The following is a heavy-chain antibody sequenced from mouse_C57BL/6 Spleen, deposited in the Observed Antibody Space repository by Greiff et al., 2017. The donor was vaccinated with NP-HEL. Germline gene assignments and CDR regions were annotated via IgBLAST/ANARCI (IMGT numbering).Heavy chain of an antibody. CDR3: AKNGYYGSRENYFDY. Sequence: VMLVESGPGLVQPSQSLSITCTVSGFSLTSYGVHWVRQPPGKGLEWLGVIWSGGSTDYNAAFISRLSISKDNSKSQVFFKMNSLQADDTAIYYCAKNGYYGSRENYFDYWGQGTTLTVSS. V-gene: IGHV2-4*01. CDR1: GFSLTSYG. D-gene: IGHD1-1*01. CDR2: IWSGGST. J-gene: IGHJ2*01.